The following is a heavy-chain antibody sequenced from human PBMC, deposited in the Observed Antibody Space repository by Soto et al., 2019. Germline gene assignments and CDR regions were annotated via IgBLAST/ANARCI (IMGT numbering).Heavy chain of an antibody. Sequence: SETLSLTCSVSGCSISNSNWWSCVRQPPGQGLEWIGEIYHSGSTNYNPSLKSRVTISVDKSKNQFSLKLSSVTAADTAVYYCARSPDSSGYYPRWYYYGMDVWGQGTTVT. CDR1: GCSISNSNW. CDR2: IYHSGST. J-gene: IGHJ6*02. CDR3: ARSPDSSGYYPRWYYYGMDV. D-gene: IGHD3-22*01. V-gene: IGHV4-4*02.